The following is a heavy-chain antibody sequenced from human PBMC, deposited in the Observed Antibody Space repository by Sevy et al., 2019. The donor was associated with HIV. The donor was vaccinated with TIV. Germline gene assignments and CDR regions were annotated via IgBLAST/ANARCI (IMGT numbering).Heavy chain of an antibody. CDR3: AKEIRIAVAGTLDY. CDR2: IRGSGGST. CDR1: GFTFSSYA. V-gene: IGHV3-23*01. D-gene: IGHD6-19*01. Sequence: GGSLRLSCAASGFTFSSYAMSWVRQAPGKGLEWVSAIRGSGGSTYYADSVKGRFTISRDNSKNTMYLKMNSLRAEDMAVYYCAKEIRIAVAGTLDYWGQGTLVTVSS. J-gene: IGHJ4*02.